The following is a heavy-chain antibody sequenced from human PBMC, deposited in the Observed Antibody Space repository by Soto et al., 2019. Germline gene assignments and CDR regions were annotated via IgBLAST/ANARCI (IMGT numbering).Heavy chain of an antibody. V-gene: IGHV4-30-2*01. Sequence: PSETLSLTCGVAGGSISSGGYSWSWIRQPPGKGLEWIGYIYESGSTYYNPSLKSRVTISVDRSKNQFSLKLSSVTAADTAVYYCARAHYGDYGYGMDVWGQGTTVTVS. D-gene: IGHD4-17*01. CDR2: IYESGST. CDR1: GGSISSGGYS. CDR3: ARAHYGDYGYGMDV. J-gene: IGHJ6*02.